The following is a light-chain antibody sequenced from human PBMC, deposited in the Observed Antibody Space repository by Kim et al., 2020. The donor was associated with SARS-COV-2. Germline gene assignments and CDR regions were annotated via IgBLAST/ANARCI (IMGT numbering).Light chain of an antibody. V-gene: IGLV1-40*01. CDR3: QSYDNSLSVWV. Sequence: QSVLTHPPSVSGAPGQRVTISCTGSSSNIGAGSDVHWYQQLPGTAPRLLIFGNNNRPSGVPDRFSGSKSGTSASLAITGLQAEDESAYYCQSYDNSLSVWVFGGGTQLTVL. CDR2: GNN. J-gene: IGLJ3*02. CDR1: SSNIGAGSD.